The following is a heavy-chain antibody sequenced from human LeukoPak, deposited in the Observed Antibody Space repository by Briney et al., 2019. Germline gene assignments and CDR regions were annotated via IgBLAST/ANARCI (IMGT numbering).Heavy chain of an antibody. CDR3: ARVHGVVVNLWYFDY. CDR1: GGTFSSYA. V-gene: IGHV1-69*05. J-gene: IGHJ4*02. CDR2: IIPIFGTA. D-gene: IGHD3-22*01. Sequence: SVKVSCKASGGTFSSYAISWVRQAPGQGLEWMGRIIPIFGTANYAQKFQGRVTITTDESTSTAYMELSSLRSEDTAVYYCARVHGVVVNLWYFDYWGQGTLVTVSS.